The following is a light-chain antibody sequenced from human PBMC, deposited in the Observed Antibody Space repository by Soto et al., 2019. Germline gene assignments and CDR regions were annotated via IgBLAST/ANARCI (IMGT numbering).Light chain of an antibody. V-gene: IGKV3-15*01. CDR2: GAS. J-gene: IGKJ2*01. CDR1: QNIRTN. Sequence: EIVMTQSPVTLSVSPGERATLSCRASQNIRTNLAWYQQKPGQAPRLLIYGASTRATGIPARFSGSGSGTEFILTINSLQSEDFAVYYCKHYNKWPEFGQGTKLEIK. CDR3: KHYNKWPE.